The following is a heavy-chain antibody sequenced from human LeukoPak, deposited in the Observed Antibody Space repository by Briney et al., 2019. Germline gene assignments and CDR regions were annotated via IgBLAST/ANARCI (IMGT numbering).Heavy chain of an antibody. CDR2: IYYTGDT. CDR3: ARDGGAGARW. V-gene: IGHV4-59*11. Sequence: SETLSLTCTVSGVSIDSHYWIWIRQPPGKGLECIGYIYYTGDTEYNPSLKSRVTISVDASRNQFSLKLSSVTAADTAVYYCARDGGAGARWWGQGTLVTVSS. CDR1: GVSIDSHY. D-gene: IGHD2-15*01. J-gene: IGHJ4*02.